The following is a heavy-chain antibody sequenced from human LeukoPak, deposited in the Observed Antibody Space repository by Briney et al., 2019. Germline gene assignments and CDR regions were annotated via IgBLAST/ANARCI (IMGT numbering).Heavy chain of an antibody. J-gene: IGHJ5*02. Sequence: GALRLSCAASASTFSSNWMHWVRQAPGKGLVWVSRISKDGSSTSYADSVKGRFTISRDTAKNTLYLQMSSLTAEDTAVYYCAPSMAGFNWFDPWGQGTLVTVSS. CDR1: ASTFSSNW. D-gene: IGHD6-19*01. CDR2: ISKDGSST. CDR3: APSMAGFNWFDP. V-gene: IGHV3-74*01.